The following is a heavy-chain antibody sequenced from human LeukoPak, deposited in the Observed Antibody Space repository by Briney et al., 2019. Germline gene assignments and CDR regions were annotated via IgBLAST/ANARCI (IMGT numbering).Heavy chain of an antibody. Sequence: SETLSLTCTVSGGSIRSYYWSWIRQPAGKGLEWIGRIYTSGSTNYNPSLKSRVTMSVDTSKNQFSLKLSSVTAADTAVYYCARSGGSYGDYCFDYWGQGTLVTVSS. CDR3: ARSGGSYGDYCFDY. CDR2: IYTSGST. D-gene: IGHD4-17*01. J-gene: IGHJ4*02. CDR1: GGSIRSYY. V-gene: IGHV4-4*07.